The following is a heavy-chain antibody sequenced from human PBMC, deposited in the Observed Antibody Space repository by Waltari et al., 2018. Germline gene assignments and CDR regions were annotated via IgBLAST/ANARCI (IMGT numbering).Heavy chain of an antibody. CDR3: PRDQLVVVYAISGLDAFDI. CDR1: GGSISSSSYY. CDR2: IYYSGST. D-gene: IGHD2-8*02. V-gene: IGHV4-39*07. Sequence: QLQLQESGPGLVKPSETLSLTCTVSGGSISSSSYYWGWIRQPPGKGLEWIGSIYYSGSTFYNPSLKRPVTISVETSKNQFSRNLSSVPAVDTAVYYCPRDQLVVVYAISGLDAFDIWGQGTMVTVSS. J-gene: IGHJ3*02.